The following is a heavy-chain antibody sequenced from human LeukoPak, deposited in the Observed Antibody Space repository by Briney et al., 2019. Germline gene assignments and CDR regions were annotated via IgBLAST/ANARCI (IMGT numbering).Heavy chain of an antibody. V-gene: IGHV3-21*01. CDR3: ASITHLGATRSDY. J-gene: IGHJ4*02. Sequence: GGSLRVSCAASGFTFISYSMNWVRQAPGKGGEGVSSISSSSRYIYYADTVRGRFTISRDNTQKTLYLHMNRLRADETAVYYCASITHLGATRSDYWGQGTLVTVSS. CDR2: ISSSSRYI. CDR1: GFTFISYS. D-gene: IGHD1-26*01.